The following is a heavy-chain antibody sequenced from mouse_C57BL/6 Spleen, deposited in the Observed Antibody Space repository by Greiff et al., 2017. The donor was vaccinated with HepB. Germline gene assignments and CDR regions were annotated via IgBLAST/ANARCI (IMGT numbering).Heavy chain of an antibody. CDR1: GYTFTTYP. D-gene: IGHD2-2*01. J-gene: IGHJ3*01. CDR2: FHPYNDDT. CDR3: ARGYGYDVAWFAY. Sequence: VKLVESGAELVKPGASVKMSCKASGYTFTTYPIEWMKQNHGKSLEWIGNFHPYNDDTKYNEKFKGKATLTVEKSSSTVYLELSRLTSDDSAVYYCARGYGYDVAWFAYWGQGTLVTVSA. V-gene: IGHV1-47*01.